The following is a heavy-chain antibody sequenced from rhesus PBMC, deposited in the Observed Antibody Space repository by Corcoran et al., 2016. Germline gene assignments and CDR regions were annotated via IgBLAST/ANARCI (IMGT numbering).Heavy chain of an antibody. CDR3: ARTGYYLGAFDF. CDR2: IYGSSPST. D-gene: IGHD3-3*01. V-gene: IGHV4S10*01. Sequence: QVQLQESGPGVVKPSETLSLTCAVSGGSISDSYRWSWIRQPPGKGLEWIGYIYGSSPSTNYNPSLKSRVTISKDTSKNQFSLKLRSVTAADTAVYYCARTGYYLGAFDFWGQGLRVTVSS. J-gene: IGHJ3*01. CDR1: GGSISDSYR.